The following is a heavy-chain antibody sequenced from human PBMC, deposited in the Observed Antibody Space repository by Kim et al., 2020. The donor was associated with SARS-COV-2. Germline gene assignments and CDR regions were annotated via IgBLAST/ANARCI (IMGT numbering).Heavy chain of an antibody. D-gene: IGHD1-26*01. J-gene: IGHJ4*02. V-gene: IGHV3-30*18. CDR3: AKTIVGATSYFDY. Sequence: GGSLRLSCAASGFTFSSYGMHWVRQAPGKGLEWVAVISYDGSNKYYADSVKGRFTISRDNSKNTLYLQMNSLRAEDTAVYYCAKTIVGATSYFDYWGQGTLVTVSS. CDR1: GFTFSSYG. CDR2: ISYDGSNK.